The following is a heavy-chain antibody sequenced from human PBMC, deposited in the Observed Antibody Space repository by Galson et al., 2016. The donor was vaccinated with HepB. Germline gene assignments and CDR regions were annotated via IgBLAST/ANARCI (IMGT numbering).Heavy chain of an antibody. J-gene: IGHJ3*02. CDR2: IRTDIGET. D-gene: IGHD5-12*01. CDR1: GYSFTVFS. Sequence: SVKVSCKAYGYSFTVFSLHWLRQAPGQRLEWMGWIRTDIGETRSSQKFQGRVTLSMDTSANTAYMELSSLTYEDTSLYYCARDLDTGYSGGSHIGVAAFDIWGQGTPVTVSP. CDR3: ARDLDTGYSGGSHIGVAAFDI. V-gene: IGHV1-3*04.